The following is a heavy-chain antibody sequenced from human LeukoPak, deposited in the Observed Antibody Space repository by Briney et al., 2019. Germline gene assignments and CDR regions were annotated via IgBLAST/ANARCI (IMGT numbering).Heavy chain of an antibody. V-gene: IGHV4-38-2*02. CDR3: ATAHCSGGSCYPLYYYYMDV. D-gene: IGHD2-15*01. CDR1: GYSISSGYY. J-gene: IGHJ6*03. Sequence: PSETLSLTCTVSGYSISSGYYWGWIRQPSGKGLEWIGSIYHSGSTYYNPSLKSRVTISVDTSKNQFSLKLSSVTAADTAVYYCATAHCSGGSCYPLYYYYMDVWGKGTTVTVSS. CDR2: IYHSGST.